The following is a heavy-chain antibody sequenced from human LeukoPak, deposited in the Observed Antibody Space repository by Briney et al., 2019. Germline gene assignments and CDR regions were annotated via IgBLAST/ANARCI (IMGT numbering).Heavy chain of an antibody. V-gene: IGHV4-4*07. D-gene: IGHD3-22*01. J-gene: IGHJ6*03. CDR2: IYTSGST. CDR1: GGSISSYY. CDR3: ARGRHDITMIVVVMTSVSYYLDV. Sequence: KPSETLSLTCTVSGGSISSYYWSWIRQPAGKGLEWIGRIYTSGSTNYNPSLKSRVTMSVDTSKNQFSLKLSSVTAADTAVYYCARGRHDITMIVVVMTSVSYYLDVWGKGTTVTVS.